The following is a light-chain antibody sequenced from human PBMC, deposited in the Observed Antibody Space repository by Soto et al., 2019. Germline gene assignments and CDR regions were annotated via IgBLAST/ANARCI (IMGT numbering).Light chain of an antibody. CDR2: EVS. CDR3: CSSTGISTLL. Sequence: QSALTQPASVSGSPGQSITISCTGTTSDIGTYRYVSWYQQRAGKAPKLIIYEVSHRPSGVSNRFSGSKSGSTASLTISGLQAEDEANYYCCSSTGISTLLFANGTKVT. CDR1: TSDIGTYRY. J-gene: IGLJ1*01. V-gene: IGLV2-14*01.